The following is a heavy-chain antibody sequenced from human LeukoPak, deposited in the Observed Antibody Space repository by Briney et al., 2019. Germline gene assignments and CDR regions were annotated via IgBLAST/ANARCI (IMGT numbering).Heavy chain of an antibody. V-gene: IGHV3-48*03. J-gene: IGHJ4*02. CDR2: IGSSGDTI. D-gene: IGHD3-10*01. Sequence: GGSLRLSCAASGFTFGSFEMNWVRQAPGKGLEWISYIGSSGDTIYYADSVKGRFTITRDNAKDSLYLQMKSLRAEDTAVYYCARGGRIINMVRGVIDYWGQGTLATVSS. CDR1: GFTFGSFE. CDR3: ARGGRIINMVRGVIDY.